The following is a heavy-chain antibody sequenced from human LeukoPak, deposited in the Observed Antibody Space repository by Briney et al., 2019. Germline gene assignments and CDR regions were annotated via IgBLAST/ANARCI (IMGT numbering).Heavy chain of an antibody. V-gene: IGHV4-59*08. CDR1: GGSISSYY. CDR2: IYYSGST. J-gene: IGHJ3*02. Sequence: SETLSLTCTVSGGSISSYYWSWIRQPPGKGLEWIGYIYYSGSTNYNPSLKSRVTISVDTSKNQFSLMLSSVTAADTAVYYCARHGVDDAFDIWGQGTMVTVSS. CDR3: ARHGVDDAFDI. D-gene: IGHD2-8*01.